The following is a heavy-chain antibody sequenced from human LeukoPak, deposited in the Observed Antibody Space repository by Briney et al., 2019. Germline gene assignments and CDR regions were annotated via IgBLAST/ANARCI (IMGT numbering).Heavy chain of an antibody. D-gene: IGHD2-8*01. CDR2: INPSGGST. J-gene: IGHJ4*02. Sequence: ASVKVSCKASGYTFTSYDINWVRQAPGQGLEWMGIINPSGGSTSYAQKFQGRVTMTRDTSTSTVYMELSSLRSEDTAVYYCARDNNDYGDYWGQGTLVTVSS. CDR1: GYTFTSYD. CDR3: ARDNNDYGDY. V-gene: IGHV1-46*01.